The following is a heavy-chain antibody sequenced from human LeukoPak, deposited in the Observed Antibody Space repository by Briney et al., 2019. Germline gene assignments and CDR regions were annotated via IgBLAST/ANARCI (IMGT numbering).Heavy chain of an antibody. V-gene: IGHV1-2*02. CDR3: AREGSSSPPPFDY. Sequence: ASVKVSCKASGYTFTGYYMHWVRQAPGQGLEWMGWINPNNGGTSYAQKFQGRVTMTRDTSISTAYMELSRLRSDDTAVYYCAREGSSSPPPFDYWGQGTLVTVSS. CDR1: GYTFTGYY. D-gene: IGHD6-6*01. CDR2: INPNNGGT. J-gene: IGHJ4*02.